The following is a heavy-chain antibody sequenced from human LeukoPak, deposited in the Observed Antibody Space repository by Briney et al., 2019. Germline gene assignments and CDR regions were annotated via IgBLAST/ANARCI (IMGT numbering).Heavy chain of an antibody. CDR2: LHYSGST. D-gene: IGHD3-10*01. J-gene: IGHJ4*02. CDR1: GGSISSYF. CDR3: ARAYNYGSGSYSAFGN. Sequence: PSETLSLTCTVSGGSISSYFWSWIRQPPGKGLEWIGYLHYSGSTNYKYNPSLKSRVTLSVDTSKNHFSLKLTSVTAADTAVYFCARAYNYGSGSYSAFGNWGQGTLVTVSS. V-gene: IGHV4-59*01.